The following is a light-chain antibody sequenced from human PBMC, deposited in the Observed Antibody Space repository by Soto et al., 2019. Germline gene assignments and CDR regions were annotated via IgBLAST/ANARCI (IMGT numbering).Light chain of an antibody. Sequence: QAVVTQEPSLTVSPGGTVTLTCASNTGAVTSGYFPNWFQQRPGQAPRALIYSTSSKNSWTPARFSGSLLGGKAALTLSGVQPEDEAEYYCQLYYDGAWVFGGGTKLTVL. J-gene: IGLJ3*02. V-gene: IGLV7-43*01. CDR3: QLYYDGAWV. CDR1: TGAVTSGYF. CDR2: STS.